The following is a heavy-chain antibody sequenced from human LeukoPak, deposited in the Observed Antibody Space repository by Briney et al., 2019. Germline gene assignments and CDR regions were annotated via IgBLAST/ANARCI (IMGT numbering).Heavy chain of an antibody. CDR3: ARAEAGTYYYDSSGYSLDY. CDR2: INHSGST. D-gene: IGHD3-22*01. J-gene: IGHJ4*02. Sequence: SETLSLTCTVSGGSISSSSYYWSWIRQPPGKGLEWIGEINHSGSTNYNPSLKSRVTISVDTSKNQFSLKLSSVTAADTAVYYCARAEAGTYYYDSSGYSLDYWGQGTLVTVSS. V-gene: IGHV4-39*07. CDR1: GGSISSSSYY.